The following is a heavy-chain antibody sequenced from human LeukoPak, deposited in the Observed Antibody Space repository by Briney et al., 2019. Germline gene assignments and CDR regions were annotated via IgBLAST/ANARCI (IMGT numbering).Heavy chain of an antibody. V-gene: IGHV1-46*01. CDR2: INPSGGST. D-gene: IGHD3-22*01. J-gene: IGHJ4*02. CDR1: GYTFTSYY. Sequence: ASVKVSCKASGYTFTSYYMHWVRQAPGQGLEWMGIINPSGGSTSYAQKFQDRVTMTRDTSTSTVYMELSSLRSEDTAVYYCARDFSFATYYYDSSGYFGSRRFDYWGQGTLVTVSS. CDR3: ARDFSFATYYYDSSGYFGSRRFDY.